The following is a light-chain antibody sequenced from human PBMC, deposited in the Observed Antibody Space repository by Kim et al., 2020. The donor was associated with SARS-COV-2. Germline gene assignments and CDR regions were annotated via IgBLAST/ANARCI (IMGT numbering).Light chain of an antibody. Sequence: EIVLTQSPGTLSLSPGERATLSCRASQSVSSNYLAWYQQKPGQAPRLLIYAASSRATGIPDRFSGSGSGTDFTLTISRLEAEDLAVYYCQQYGGSPVTFGQGTKVDIK. CDR1: QSVSSNY. J-gene: IGKJ1*01. CDR3: QQYGGSPVT. V-gene: IGKV3-20*01. CDR2: AAS.